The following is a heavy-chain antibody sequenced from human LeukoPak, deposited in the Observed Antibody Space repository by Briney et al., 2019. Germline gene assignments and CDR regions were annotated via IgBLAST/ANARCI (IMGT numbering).Heavy chain of an antibody. D-gene: IGHD3-3*01. J-gene: IGHJ4*02. CDR2: INHSGST. CDR1: GGSFSGYY. Sequence: SETLSLTCAVYGGSFSGYYWSWIRQPPGKGLEWIGEINHSGSTNYNPSLKSRVTISVDTSKNQFSLKLSSVTAADTAVYYCARGPYITIFGVVKGVDYWGQGTLVTVSS. V-gene: IGHV4-34*01. CDR3: ARGPYITIFGVVKGVDY.